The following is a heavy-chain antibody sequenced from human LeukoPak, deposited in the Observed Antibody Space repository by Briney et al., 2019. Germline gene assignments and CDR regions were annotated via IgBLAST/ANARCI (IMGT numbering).Heavy chain of an antibody. CDR3: AKNGVPTKYYFDY. J-gene: IGHJ4*02. CDR2: ISSSGAGT. Sequence: GGSLRLSCAAFGFTFSSYAMSWVRQAPGKGLEWVSAISSSGAGTYYADSVKGRFTISRDSSKNTLYLQMNSLRAEDTAVYYCAKNGVPTKYYFDYWGQGTLVTVSS. V-gene: IGHV3-23*01. CDR1: GFTFSSYA. D-gene: IGHD2-8*01.